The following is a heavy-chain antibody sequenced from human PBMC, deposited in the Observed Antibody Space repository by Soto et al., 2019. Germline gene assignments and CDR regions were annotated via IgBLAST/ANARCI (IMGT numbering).Heavy chain of an antibody. CDR3: AKDPPQTGTTFDY. CDR1: GFTFSFCA. J-gene: IGHJ4*02. D-gene: IGHD1-1*01. CDR2: IRGNNGDT. V-gene: IGHV3-23*01. Sequence: GGSLRLSCPASGFTFSFCAMSWVRQAPGKGLEWVSSIRGNNGDTYYADSVKGRFTISRDNSKNTLYLQMNSLTVEDTAVYYCAKDPPQTGTTFDYWGQGTLVTVSS.